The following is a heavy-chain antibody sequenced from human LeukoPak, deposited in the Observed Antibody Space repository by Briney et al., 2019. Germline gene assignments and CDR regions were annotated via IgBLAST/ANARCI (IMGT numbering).Heavy chain of an antibody. CDR3: AYQGEFRAFDD. CDR2: ISSSSSTI. Sequence: GGSLRLSCAASGFTFSSYSMNWVRQAPGKGLEWVSYISSSSSTIYYADSVKGRFTISRDNAKNSVYLQMNSLRAEDTAVYYCAYQGEFRAFDDWGQGSLVTVAS. V-gene: IGHV3-48*01. J-gene: IGHJ4*02. CDR1: GFTFSSYS. D-gene: IGHD3-10*01.